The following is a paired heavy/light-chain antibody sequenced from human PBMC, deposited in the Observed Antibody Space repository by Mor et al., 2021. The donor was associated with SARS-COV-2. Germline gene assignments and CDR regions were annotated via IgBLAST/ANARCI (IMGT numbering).Heavy chain of an antibody. J-gene: IGHJ3*02. CDR1: GFTLSESG. CDR3: TREATYRLLDAFDI. CDR2: TTSKSYGGTT. Sequence: EVQLVESGGGLVKPGRSLRLSCTASGFTLSESGMGWFRQAPGKGLEWVSFTTSKSYGGTTEYAASVKGRFTMSTDDSKGIAYLQMNSLKTEDTAVYYCTREATYRLLDAFDIWGLGTKVTVSS. V-gene: IGHV3-49*05. D-gene: IGHD2-21*02.
Light chain of an antibody. CDR2: RNT. CDR1: DIGSQN. CDR3: QMWDFNTVL. J-gene: IGLJ2*01. Sequence: SYELTQALSVSVALGQTAKITCGGNDIGSQNVHWYQQRPGQAPVLIIYRNTNRPSGIPERFSGSNSGNTATLTISRAQVGDEADYYCQMWDFNTVLLGGGTKLTVL. V-gene: IGLV3-9*01.